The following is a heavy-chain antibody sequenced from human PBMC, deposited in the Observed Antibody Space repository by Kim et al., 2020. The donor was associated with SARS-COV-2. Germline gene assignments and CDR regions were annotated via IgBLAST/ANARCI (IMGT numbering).Heavy chain of an antibody. D-gene: IGHD3-16*01. CDR2: YT. J-gene: IGHJ4*02. Sequence: YTKYSPSFQGHVTISADKSISTAYLQWSSLKASDTAMYYCARGGRAGVDYWGQGTLVTVSS. V-gene: IGHV5-10-1*01. CDR3: ARGGRAGVDY.